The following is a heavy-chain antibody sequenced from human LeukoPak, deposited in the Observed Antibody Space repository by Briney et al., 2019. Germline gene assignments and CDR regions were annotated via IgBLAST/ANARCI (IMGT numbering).Heavy chain of an antibody. CDR2: IIPIFGTA. D-gene: IGHD3-22*01. Sequence: SVKVSCKASGGTFSSYAISWVRQAPGQGLGWMGGIIPIFGTANYAQKFQGRVTITADESTSTAYMELSSLRSEDTAVYYCASAYYYDSSGYYPRFDYWGQGTLVTVSS. J-gene: IGHJ4*02. CDR1: GGTFSSYA. V-gene: IGHV1-69*13. CDR3: ASAYYYDSSGYYPRFDY.